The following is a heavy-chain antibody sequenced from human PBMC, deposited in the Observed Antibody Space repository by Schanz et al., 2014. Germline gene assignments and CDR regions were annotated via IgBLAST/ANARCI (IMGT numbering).Heavy chain of an antibody. CDR2: ISTNKGNT. Sequence: QVLLVQSGAEVKRPGASVKVSCKASGYTFTNYGISWVRQAPGQGLEWMGWISTNKGNTNYAQKVQDRVIMTTDTSTSTAYMELRSLRPDDTAVYYCARDFFQTTYWSDCFDPWGQGTLVTVSS. CDR1: GYTFTNYG. D-gene: IGHD2-8*02. CDR3: ARDFFQTTYWSDCFDP. V-gene: IGHV1-18*01. J-gene: IGHJ5*02.